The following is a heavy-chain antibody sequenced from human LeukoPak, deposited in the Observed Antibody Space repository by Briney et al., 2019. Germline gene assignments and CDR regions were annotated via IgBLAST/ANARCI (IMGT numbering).Heavy chain of an antibody. Sequence: PGGSLRLSCAASGFTFSSFGMNWVRQTPGKGLEWVAIIHEDGSEKYFEDSVKGRFTISRDNAKNSLNLEVNGLRAEDTAVYYCARDSGTLGPWGQGTLVSVSS. D-gene: IGHD1-26*01. J-gene: IGHJ5*02. CDR1: GFTFSSFG. CDR3: ARDSGTLGP. V-gene: IGHV3-7*01. CDR2: IHEDGSEK.